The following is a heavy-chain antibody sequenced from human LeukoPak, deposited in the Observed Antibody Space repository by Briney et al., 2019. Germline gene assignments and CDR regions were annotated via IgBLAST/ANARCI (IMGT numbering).Heavy chain of an antibody. CDR2: IYYSGST. Sequence: PSQTLSLTCTVSGGSISSGDYYWSWIRQHPGKGLEWIGYIYYSGSTYYNPSLKSRVTISVDTSKNQFSLKLSSVTAADTAVYYCARDRRGYYDSSGYLDYYGMDVWGQGTTVTVSS. J-gene: IGHJ6*02. V-gene: IGHV4-31*03. D-gene: IGHD3-22*01. CDR1: GGSISSGDYY. CDR3: ARDRRGYYDSSGYLDYYGMDV.